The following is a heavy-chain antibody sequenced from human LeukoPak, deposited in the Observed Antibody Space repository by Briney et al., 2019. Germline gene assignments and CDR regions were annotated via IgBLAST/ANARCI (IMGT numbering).Heavy chain of an antibody. D-gene: IGHD3-16*01. V-gene: IGHV3-21*01. CDR2: ITGSSSYI. CDR3: ARDRVEGGETFDS. CDR1: GFRYRIYS. Sequence: GGPLTLSCALSGFRYRIYSMDWVRHAREEGLEGVSSITGSSSYIFYADSVKGRFTISRDNAENSLFLQMNSLRPEDTAVYFCARDRVEGGETFDSWGQGTLVTVSS. J-gene: IGHJ4*02.